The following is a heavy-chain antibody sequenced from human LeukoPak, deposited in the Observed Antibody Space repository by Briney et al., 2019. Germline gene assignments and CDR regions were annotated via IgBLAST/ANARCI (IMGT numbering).Heavy chain of an antibody. CDR3: ASGPRYCSGTSCLNWFDP. J-gene: IGHJ5*02. Sequence: PSETLSLTCTVSGGSISSYYWSWIRQPPGKGLEWIGYIYYSGSTSYNPSLKSRVTISVDTSKNRFSLNLYSVTAADTAVYYCASGPRYCSGTSCLNWFDPWGQGTLVTVSS. CDR1: GGSISSYY. V-gene: IGHV4-59*08. CDR2: IYYSGST. D-gene: IGHD2-2*01.